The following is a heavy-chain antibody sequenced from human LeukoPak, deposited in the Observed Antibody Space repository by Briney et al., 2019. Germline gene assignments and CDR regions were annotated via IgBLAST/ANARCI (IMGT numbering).Heavy chain of an antibody. CDR3: ARHQRASQYYFDY. CDR1: GFTFSSHS. V-gene: IGHV3-48*01. Sequence: GGSLRLSCAASGFTFSSHSMSWVRQAPGRGLEWVSFISDDTYTIYYADSVRGRFTVSRDNARDSLCLQLNSLRAEDTAVYYCARHQRASQYYFDYWGQGTLVTASS. J-gene: IGHJ4*02. CDR2: ISDDTYTI.